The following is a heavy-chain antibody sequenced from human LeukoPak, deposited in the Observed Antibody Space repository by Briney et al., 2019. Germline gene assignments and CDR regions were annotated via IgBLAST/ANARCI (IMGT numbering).Heavy chain of an antibody. CDR1: GFTVNSYA. Sequence: GGSLRLSCAASGFTVNSYAMHWVRQPTGKGLEWVSGIDTTGDTYYPGSVRGRFTISRENARNSLYLQMNSLRAGDTAVYYCARGSSEDAFDIWGQGTMVTVSS. D-gene: IGHD3-10*01. CDR2: IDTTGDT. V-gene: IGHV3-13*01. CDR3: ARGSSEDAFDI. J-gene: IGHJ3*02.